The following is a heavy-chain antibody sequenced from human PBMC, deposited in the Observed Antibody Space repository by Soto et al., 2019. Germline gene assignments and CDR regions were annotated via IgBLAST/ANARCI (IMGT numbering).Heavy chain of an antibody. D-gene: IGHD3-10*01. CDR2: IDPSDSYT. V-gene: IGHV5-10-1*01. J-gene: IGHJ6*02. CDR1: GYSFTSYW. CDR3: ARVPQMVRGVIIPPYGMDV. Sequence: PGESLKISCKGSGYSFTSYWISWVRQMPGKGLEWMGRIDPSDSYTNYSPSFQGHVTISADKSISTAYLQWSSLKASDTAMYYCARVPQMVRGVIIPPYGMDVWGQGTTVTVSS.